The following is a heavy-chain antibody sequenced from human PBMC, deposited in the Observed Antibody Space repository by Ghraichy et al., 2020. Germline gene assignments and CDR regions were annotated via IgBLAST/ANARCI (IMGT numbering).Heavy chain of an antibody. D-gene: IGHD3-22*01. CDR1: GGSISSSSHY. V-gene: IGHV4-39*01. Sequence: SETLSLTCTVSGGSISSSSHYWGWIRQPPGKGLEWIANIYYSGSTYYKSSLKSRVTISVDTSKNQFSLKMSSVTAADTAVYYCARRVISSGYYGAFDIWDQGTMVTVSS. CDR2: IYYSGST. J-gene: IGHJ3*02. CDR3: ARRVISSGYYGAFDI.